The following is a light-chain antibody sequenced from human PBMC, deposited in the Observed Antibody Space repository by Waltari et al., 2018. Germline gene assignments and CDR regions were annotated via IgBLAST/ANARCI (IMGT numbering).Light chain of an antibody. J-gene: IGKJ1*01. CDR3: QWYNNWPPGRT. CDR1: QSVSIN. Sequence: EVVLPQSQAPLPASPGERAPFPCRASQSVSINLAWYQQKPGQAPRLLIHGASTRATGVPARFSGSGAGTEFTLTISSLQSEDSAVYYCQWYNNWPPGRTFGQGTKVEIK. CDR2: GAS. V-gene: IGKV3-15*01.